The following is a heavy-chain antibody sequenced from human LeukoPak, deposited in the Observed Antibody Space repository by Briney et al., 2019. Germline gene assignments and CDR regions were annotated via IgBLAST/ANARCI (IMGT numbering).Heavy chain of an antibody. V-gene: IGHV4-34*01. Sequence: PSETLSLTCAVYGGSFSGYYWSWIRQPPGKGLEWIGEINHSGSTNYNPSLKSRVTISVDTSKNQFSLKLSSVTAADTAVYYCASLETPDFDYWGQGTLVTVSS. J-gene: IGHJ4*02. D-gene: IGHD1-1*01. CDR2: INHSGST. CDR1: GGSFSGYY. CDR3: ASLETPDFDY.